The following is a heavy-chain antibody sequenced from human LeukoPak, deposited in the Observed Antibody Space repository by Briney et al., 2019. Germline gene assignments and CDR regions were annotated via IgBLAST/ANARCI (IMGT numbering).Heavy chain of an antibody. CDR1: GGSISSYD. J-gene: IGHJ5*02. CDR3: AKGQGPSYYDSSSYRNWFDP. CDR2: IYCSGSS. Sequence: SETLSLTCTVSGGSISSYDWSWIRQPPGKGLEWIGYIYCSGSSNYNPSLKSRVTISVDPSKNQFSLTLSSVTAADTAVYYCAKGQGPSYYDSSSYRNWFDPWGQGTLVTVSS. D-gene: IGHD3-22*01. V-gene: IGHV4-59*01.